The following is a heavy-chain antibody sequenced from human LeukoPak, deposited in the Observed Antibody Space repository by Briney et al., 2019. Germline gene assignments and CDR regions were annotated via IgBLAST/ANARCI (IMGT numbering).Heavy chain of an antibody. CDR2: VVGGGGTT. J-gene: IGHJ4*02. CDR3: AKARLSTGWAYNVY. Sequence: QPGGSLRFSCAVSGFTFSNYAMSWVRQAPGKGLEWVSAVVGGGGTTFYADSVKGRFTISRDNSKNTVYLQMNSLRGEDTAVYYCAKARLSTGWAYNVYWGQGTLVTVSS. CDR1: GFTFSNYA. V-gene: IGHV3-23*01. D-gene: IGHD6-19*01.